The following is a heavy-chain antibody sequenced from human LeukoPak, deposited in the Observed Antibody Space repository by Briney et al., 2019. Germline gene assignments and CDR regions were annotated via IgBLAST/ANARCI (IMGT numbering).Heavy chain of an antibody. V-gene: IGHV4-39*01. D-gene: IGHD1-26*01. CDR2: IYYNGNT. CDR1: GVSIRSSTYF. CDR3: ARRRGATGGNDAFDI. J-gene: IGHJ3*02. Sequence: PSETLSLTCTVSGVSIRSSTYFWGWIRQPPGKGLEWIGSIYYNGNTYYNPSLKSRVTISDDTSKNQFSLKLTSMIVADTAVYYCARRRGATGGNDAFDIWGQRTMVTFS.